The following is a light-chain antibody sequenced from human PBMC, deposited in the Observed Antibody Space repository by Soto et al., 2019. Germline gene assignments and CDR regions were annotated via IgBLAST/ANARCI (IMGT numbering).Light chain of an antibody. CDR1: SSSIGSGYD. Sequence: QSVLTQPPSVSGAPGQRVTISCTGSSSSIGSGYDVHWYQQVPGTAPKLLIFDNSNRPSGVPDRFSGSKSGTSASLAITGLQAEDEADYYCQSFDSSLSSWVFGGGTKLTVL. J-gene: IGLJ3*02. CDR2: DNS. V-gene: IGLV1-40*01. CDR3: QSFDSSLSSWV.